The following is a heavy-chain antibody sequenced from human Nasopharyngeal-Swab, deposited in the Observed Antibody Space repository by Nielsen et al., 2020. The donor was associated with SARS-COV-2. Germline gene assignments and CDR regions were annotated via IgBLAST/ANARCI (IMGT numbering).Heavy chain of an antibody. D-gene: IGHD2-2*03. J-gene: IGHJ6*02. CDR3: AWIGEGVYYYYGMDV. Sequence: GESLKISCKGSGYSFTSYWIGWVRQMPGKGLEWMGIIYPGDSDTRYSPSFQGQVTISADKSISTAYLQWSSLKASDTAMYYCAWIGEGVYYYYGMDVWGQGTTVTVSS. V-gene: IGHV5-51*01. CDR1: GYSFTSYW. CDR2: IYPGDSDT.